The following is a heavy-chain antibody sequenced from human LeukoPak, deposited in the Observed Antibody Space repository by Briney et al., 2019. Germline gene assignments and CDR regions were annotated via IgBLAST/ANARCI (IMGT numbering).Heavy chain of an antibody. D-gene: IGHD5-18*01. CDR3: ARGLWTQPGLVPFNY. Sequence: SETLSLTCSVSGDSIISYYWNWLRQSSGKGLEWIGNIHHFGRTEYNSSLRSRVTMFLDSSKNQFSLKLTSVTPMDTAVYYCARGLWTQPGLVPFNYWGQGILVTVSS. CDR2: IHHFGRT. V-gene: IGHV4-59*01. CDR1: GDSIISYY. J-gene: IGHJ4*02.